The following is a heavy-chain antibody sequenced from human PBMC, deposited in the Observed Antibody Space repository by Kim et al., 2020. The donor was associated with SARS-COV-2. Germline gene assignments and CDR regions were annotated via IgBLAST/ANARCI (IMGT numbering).Heavy chain of an antibody. Sequence: SETLSLTCTVSGGSINNYYWTWIRQPPGKGLEWIGNIYYSRISNYNPSLKSRVTISVDTSKNQFSLKLSSVTAADTAVYYCASGPAGSYGYSFDYWGQGTLVTVSS. CDR2: IYYSRIS. J-gene: IGHJ4*02. CDR3: ASGPAGSYGYSFDY. CDR1: GGSINNYY. V-gene: IGHV4-59*12. D-gene: IGHD3-16*01.